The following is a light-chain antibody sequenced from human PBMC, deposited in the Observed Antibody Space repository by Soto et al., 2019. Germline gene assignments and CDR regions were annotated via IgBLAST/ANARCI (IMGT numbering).Light chain of an antibody. V-gene: IGLV1-51*02. Sequence: QAVVTQPPSVSAAPGQKVTISCSGSSSNIGNNYVSWYQQYPGTAPKVLIYENNKRPSGIPDRFSGSRSGTSATLAITGLQTGDEADYYCGTWDSSLSVWMFGTGTKLTVL. J-gene: IGLJ3*02. CDR2: ENN. CDR3: GTWDSSLSVWM. CDR1: SSNIGNNY.